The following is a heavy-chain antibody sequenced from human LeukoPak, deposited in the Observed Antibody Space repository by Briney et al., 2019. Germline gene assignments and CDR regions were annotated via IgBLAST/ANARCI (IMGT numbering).Heavy chain of an antibody. CDR2: INHSGST. D-gene: IGHD3-9*01. V-gene: IGHV4-34*01. CDR1: GGSFSGYY. CDR3: ARAPAPILTGYYYFQYYFDY. J-gene: IGHJ4*02. Sequence: SETLSVTCAVYGGSFSGYYWSWIRQPPGKGLERIGEINHSGSTNYNPSLKSRVTISVDTSKNQFSLKLSSVTAADTAVYYCARAPAPILTGYYYFQYYFDYWGQGTLVTVSS.